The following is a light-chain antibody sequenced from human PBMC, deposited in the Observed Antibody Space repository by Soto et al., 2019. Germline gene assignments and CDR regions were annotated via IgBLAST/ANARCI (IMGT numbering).Light chain of an antibody. J-gene: IGKJ5*01. CDR2: GVS. CDR3: QQYNTWPPLIT. V-gene: IGKV3-15*01. Sequence: EVVMTQSPATLSVSPGERATLFCRASQSFSLNLAFHQQKPCQAPRLLIYGVSTRATGVPARFSGSGSGTEFTLTISSLQFEDFAVYYCQQYNTWPPLITFGQGTRLEIK. CDR1: QSFSLN.